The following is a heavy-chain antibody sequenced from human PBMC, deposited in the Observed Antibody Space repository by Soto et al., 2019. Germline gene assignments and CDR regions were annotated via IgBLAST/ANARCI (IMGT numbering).Heavy chain of an antibody. Sequence: SETLSLTCAVYGGSFSGYYWSWIRQPPGKGLEWIGEINHSGSTNYNPSLKSRVTISVDTSKNQFSLKLSSVTAADTAVYYCASGSSRGMYVWGQGTTVTVSS. CDR1: GGSFSGYY. CDR2: INHSGST. V-gene: IGHV4-34*01. D-gene: IGHD5-12*01. J-gene: IGHJ6*02. CDR3: ASGSSRGMYV.